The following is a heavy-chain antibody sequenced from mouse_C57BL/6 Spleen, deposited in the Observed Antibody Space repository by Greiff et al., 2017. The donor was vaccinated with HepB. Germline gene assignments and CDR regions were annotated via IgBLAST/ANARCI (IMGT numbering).Heavy chain of an antibody. CDR2: IDPSDSYT. CDR3: ARTGSSVYYFDY. D-gene: IGHD1-1*01. J-gene: IGHJ2*01. Sequence: QVQLQQPGAELVRPGTSVKLSCKASGYTFTSYCMHWVKQRPGQGLEWIGVIDPSDSYTNYNQKFKGKAKLTVDTSSSTAYMQLSSLTSEDSAFYYCARTGSSVYYFDYWGQGTTLTVSS. V-gene: IGHV1-59*01. CDR1: GYTFTSYC.